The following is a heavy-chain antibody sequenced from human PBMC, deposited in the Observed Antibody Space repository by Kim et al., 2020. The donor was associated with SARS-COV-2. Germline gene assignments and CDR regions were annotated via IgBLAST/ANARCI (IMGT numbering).Heavy chain of an antibody. V-gene: IGHV1-46*01. CDR3: ARGGYSSSWGQFFYYGMDV. J-gene: IGHJ6*02. D-gene: IGHD6-13*01. CDR1: GYTFTSYY. Sequence: ASVKVSCKASGYTFTSYYMHWVRQAPGQGLEWMGIINPSGGSTSYAQKFQGRVTMTRDTSTSTVYMELSSLRSEDTAVYYCARGGYSSSWGQFFYYGMDVWGQGTTVTVSS. CDR2: INPSGGST.